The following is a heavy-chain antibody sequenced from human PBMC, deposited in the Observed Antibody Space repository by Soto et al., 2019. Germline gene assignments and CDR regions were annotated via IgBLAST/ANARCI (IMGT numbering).Heavy chain of an antibody. CDR1: GVTFSNAW. Sequence: GGSLRLSCAASGVTFSNAWMSWVRQAPGKGLEWVGRIKSKTDGGTTDYAAPVKGRFTISRDDSKNTLYLQMNSLKTEDAAVYYCLVGYCSGGSCYSAYNWFDPSGQGTLVTVSS. CDR2: IKSKTDGGTT. J-gene: IGHJ5*02. V-gene: IGHV3-15*01. D-gene: IGHD2-15*01. CDR3: LVGYCSGGSCYSAYNWFDP.